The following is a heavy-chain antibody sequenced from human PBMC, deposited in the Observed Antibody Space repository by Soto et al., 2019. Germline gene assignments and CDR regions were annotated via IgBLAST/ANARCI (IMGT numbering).Heavy chain of an antibody. Sequence: SETLSLTCTLSGGSISTYYWNWIRQPPGKGLEWIAYVYHSGTANYNPSLESRVIVSVDTSKKQFSLRLSSVTAADTAVYYCARGRGMNYFPSGTPRDYYALDVWGQGTPVTIS. V-gene: IGHV4-59*01. CDR3: ARGRGMNYFPSGTPRDYYALDV. J-gene: IGHJ6*02. D-gene: IGHD3-10*01. CDR1: GGSISTYY. CDR2: VYHSGTA.